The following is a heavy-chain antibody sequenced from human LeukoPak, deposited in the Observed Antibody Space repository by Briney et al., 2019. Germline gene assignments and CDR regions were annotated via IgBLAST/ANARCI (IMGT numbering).Heavy chain of an antibody. J-gene: IGHJ4*02. CDR2: IHYSGST. D-gene: IGHD6-19*01. CDR3: ARVDGAVAGWYYFDY. V-gene: IGHV4-59*01. CDR1: GGSISSYY. Sequence: SETLSLTCTVSGGSISSYYWSWIRQPPGKGLEWIGYIHYSGSTNYNPSLKSRVTISVDTCKNQFSLKLSSVTAADTAVYYCARVDGAVAGWYYFDYWGQGTLVTVSS.